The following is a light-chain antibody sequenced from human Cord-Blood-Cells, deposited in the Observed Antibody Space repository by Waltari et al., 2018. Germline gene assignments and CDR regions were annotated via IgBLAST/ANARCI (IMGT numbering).Light chain of an antibody. CDR1: QSISSY. CDR3: QQSYSTLMYT. Sequence: DIQMTQSPSSLSASVGDRVTITCRASQSISSYLNWYQQKPGKAPKLLIYAASSLQSRVPSRFSGSGSGTDFTLTISSLQPEDFAIYYCQQSYSTLMYTFGQGTKLEIK. CDR2: AAS. J-gene: IGKJ2*01. V-gene: IGKV1-39*01.